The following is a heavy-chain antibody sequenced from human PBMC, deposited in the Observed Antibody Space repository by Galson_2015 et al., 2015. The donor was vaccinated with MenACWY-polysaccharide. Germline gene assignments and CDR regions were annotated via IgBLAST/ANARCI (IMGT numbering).Heavy chain of an antibody. V-gene: IGHV3-23*01. CDR2: SGSGGGL. CDR1: GFSFSAYG. Sequence: SLRLSCAASGFSFSAYGMSWVRQAPGRGLEWVSGSGSGGGLYYADSVKGRFTVSRDNSKNTLYLQMNNLRAVDTAVYYCAKVGPRSSWTMGLDYWGQGTLVTVSS. CDR3: AKVGPRSSWTMGLDY. J-gene: IGHJ4*02. D-gene: IGHD6-13*01.